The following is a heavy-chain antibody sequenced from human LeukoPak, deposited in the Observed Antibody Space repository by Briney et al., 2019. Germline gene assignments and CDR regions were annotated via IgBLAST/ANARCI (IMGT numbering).Heavy chain of an antibody. J-gene: IGHJ4*02. Sequence: GGSLRLSCAASGFTFSSYAMSWVRQAPGKGLEWVAFIRYDGGNKYYEDSVKGRFTISRDNSKNTLYLQMNSLRAEDTAVYYCAKGSRGFLEWLYALDHWGQGTLVTVSS. CDR2: IRYDGGNK. V-gene: IGHV3-23*01. CDR3: AKGSRGFLEWLYALDH. CDR1: GFTFSSYA. D-gene: IGHD3-3*01.